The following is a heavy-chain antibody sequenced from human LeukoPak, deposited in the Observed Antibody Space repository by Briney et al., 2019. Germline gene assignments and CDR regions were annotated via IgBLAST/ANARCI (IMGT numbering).Heavy chain of an antibody. J-gene: IGHJ4*02. V-gene: IGHV1-18*01. CDR2: ISAYNGNT. CDR1: GYTFTSYG. Sequence: ASVKVSCKASGYTFTSYGISWVRQAPGQGLEWMGWISAYNGNTNYAQKLQGRVTMTTDTSTSTAYMELRSLRSDDTAVYYCARTNYAWGSYRVYYFDYWGQGTLVTVSS. D-gene: IGHD3-16*02. CDR3: ARTNYAWGSYRVYYFDY.